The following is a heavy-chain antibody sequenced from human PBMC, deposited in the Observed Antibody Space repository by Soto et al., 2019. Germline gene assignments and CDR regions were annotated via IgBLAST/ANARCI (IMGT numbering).Heavy chain of an antibody. CDR3: ARSHYYDSSGYYSGYFQH. Sequence: GGSLRLSCAASGFTFSSYAMHWVRQAPGKGLEWVAVISYDGSNKYYADSVKGRFTISRDNSKNTLYLQMNSLRAEDTAVYYCARSHYYDSSGYYSGYFQHWGQGTLVTVSS. D-gene: IGHD3-22*01. V-gene: IGHV3-30-3*01. CDR1: GFTFSSYA. J-gene: IGHJ1*01. CDR2: ISYDGSNK.